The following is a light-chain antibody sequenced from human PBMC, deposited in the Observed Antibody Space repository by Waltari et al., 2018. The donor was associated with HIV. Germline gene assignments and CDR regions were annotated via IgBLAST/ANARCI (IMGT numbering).Light chain of an antibody. CDR2: EGS. CDR3: CSYAGSSTLEV. V-gene: IGLV2-23*01. J-gene: IGLJ2*01. CDR1: SSDVGSYNL. Sequence: QSALTQPASVSGSPGQSITISCTGTSSDVGSYNLVSWYQQPPGKAPKPMIYEGSKRPSGVSNRFSGSKSGNTASLTISGLQAEDEADYYCCSYAGSSTLEVFGGGTKLTVL.